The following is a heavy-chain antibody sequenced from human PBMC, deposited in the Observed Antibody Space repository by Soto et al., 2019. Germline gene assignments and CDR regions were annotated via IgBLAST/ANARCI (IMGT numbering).Heavy chain of an antibody. V-gene: IGHV4-31*03. J-gene: IGHJ5*02. CDR2: IHYSGST. CDR1: GGSISSGDYY. Sequence: SETLSLTCTVSGGSISSGDYYWSWIRHHPGKGLEWIGYIHYSGSTYYSPSLKSRVTISVDTSKNQFSLRLSSATAADTAVYYCARDGARGWFDPWGQGTLVTVSS. CDR3: ARDGARGWFDP.